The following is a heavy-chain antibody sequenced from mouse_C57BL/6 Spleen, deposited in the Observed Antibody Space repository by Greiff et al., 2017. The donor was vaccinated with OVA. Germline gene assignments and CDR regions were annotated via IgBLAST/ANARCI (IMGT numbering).Heavy chain of an antibody. D-gene: IGHD4-1*01. CDR3: ARGGDWDDAMDY. CDR2: INPSNGGT. Sequence: VQLQQSGTELVKPGASVKLYRTASFYPTTIYRMHWVKQRPGQGLEWIGNINPSNGGTNYNEKFKSKATLTVDKSSSTAYMQLSSLTSEDSAVYYCARGGDWDDAMDYWGQGTSVTVSS. V-gene: IGHV1-53*01. CDR1: FYPTTIYR. J-gene: IGHJ4*01.